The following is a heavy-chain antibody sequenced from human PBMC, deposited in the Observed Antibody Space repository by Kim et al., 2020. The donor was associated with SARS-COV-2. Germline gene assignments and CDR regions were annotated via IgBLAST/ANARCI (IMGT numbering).Heavy chain of an antibody. CDR3: ARTLYDSRGRWAFDI. D-gene: IGHD3-22*01. CDR2: IYYSGST. Sequence: SETLSLTCTVSGGSISSYYWSWIRQPPGKGLEWIGYIYYSGSTNYNPSLKSRVTISVDTSKNQFSLKLSSVTAADTAVYYCARTLYDSRGRWAFDIWGQGTMVTVSS. CDR1: GGSISSYY. V-gene: IGHV4-59*08. J-gene: IGHJ3*02.